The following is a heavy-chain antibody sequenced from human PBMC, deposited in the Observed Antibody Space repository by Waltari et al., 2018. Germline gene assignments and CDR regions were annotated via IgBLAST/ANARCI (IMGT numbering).Heavy chain of an antibody. CDR2: INQSGST. V-gene: IGHV4-34*01. CDR3: ARGGLGYCSSTSCPLGY. Sequence: QVQLQQWGAGLLKPSETLSLTCAVYGGSFSGYYWCWIRQPPGKGLEWIGEINQSGSTNYNPSLKSRVTISVDTSKNQFSLKLSSVTAADTAVYYCARGGLGYCSSTSCPLGYWGQGTLVTVSS. CDR1: GGSFSGYY. J-gene: IGHJ4*02. D-gene: IGHD2-2*01.